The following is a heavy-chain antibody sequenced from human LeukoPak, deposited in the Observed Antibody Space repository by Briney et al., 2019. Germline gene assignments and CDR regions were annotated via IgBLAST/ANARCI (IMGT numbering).Heavy chain of an antibody. Sequence: SETLSLTCTVSGGSISSSSYYWGWIRQPPGKGLEWIGSIYYSGSTYYNPSLKSRVTISVDTSKSQFSLKLSSVTAADTAVYYCARAVAGPSGFDYWGQGTLVTVSS. CDR3: ARAVAGPSGFDY. D-gene: IGHD6-19*01. CDR2: IYYSGST. CDR1: GGSISSSSYY. J-gene: IGHJ4*02. V-gene: IGHV4-39*07.